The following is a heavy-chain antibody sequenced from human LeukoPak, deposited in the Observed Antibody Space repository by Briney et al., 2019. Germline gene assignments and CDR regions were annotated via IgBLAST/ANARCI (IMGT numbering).Heavy chain of an antibody. CDR1: GGSISNYY. CDR2: IYYTGNT. V-gene: IGHV4-59*08. J-gene: IGHJ4*02. CDR3: ARHECGGSCYPEDY. D-gene: IGHD2-15*01. Sequence: SETLSLTCTVSGGSISNYYWSWIRQSPGEGREWSGYIYYTGNTNYNPSLESRVIISVDTSKNQFSLKLSSVTAADTAVYYCARHECGGSCYPEDYWGQGTLVPVSS.